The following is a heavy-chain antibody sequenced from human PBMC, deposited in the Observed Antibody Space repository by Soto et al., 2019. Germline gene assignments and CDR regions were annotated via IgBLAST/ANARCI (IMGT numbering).Heavy chain of an antibody. CDR2: ISWNSGNI. Sequence: EVQMVESGGGLVQPGRSLRLSCAASGFTFDDYAMHWVRQAPGKGLEWVSGISWNSGNIGYADSVKGRFTISRDNAKNSLYLQLNSLRAEDTALYYCANGTNYDFWSGPSYWGQGALVTVSS. J-gene: IGHJ4*02. CDR3: ANGTNYDFWSGPSY. D-gene: IGHD3-3*01. CDR1: GFTFDDYA. V-gene: IGHV3-9*01.